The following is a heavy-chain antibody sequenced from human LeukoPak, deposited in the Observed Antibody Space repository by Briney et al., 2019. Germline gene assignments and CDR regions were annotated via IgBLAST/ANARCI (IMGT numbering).Heavy chain of an antibody. CDR2: ISGDESGS. J-gene: IGHJ4*02. CDR1: GFTFSNYW. V-gene: IGHV3-74*01. D-gene: IGHD3-22*01. CDR3: ARDLSSSGYPYYFDY. Sequence: PGGSLRLSCAASGFTFSNYWMHWVRQAPGKGLVWISRISGDESGSTYADSVKGRFTISRDNAKNSLYLQMNSLRAEDTAVYYCARDLSSSGYPYYFDYWGQGTLVTVSS.